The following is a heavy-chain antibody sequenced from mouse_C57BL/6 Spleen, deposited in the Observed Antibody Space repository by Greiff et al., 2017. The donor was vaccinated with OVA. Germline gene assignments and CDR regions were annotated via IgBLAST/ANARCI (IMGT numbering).Heavy chain of an antibody. V-gene: IGHV1-15*01. J-gene: IGHJ3*01. CDR1: GYTFTDYE. CDR2: IDPETGGT. D-gene: IGHD2-12*01. CDR3: TRECYDEGAWFAY. Sequence: QVQLQQSGAELVRPGASVTLSCKASGYTFTDYEMHWVKQTPVHGLEWIGAIDPETGGTAYNQKFKGKAILTADKSSSTAYMELRSLTSEDSAVYYCTRECYDEGAWFAYWGQGTLVTVSA.